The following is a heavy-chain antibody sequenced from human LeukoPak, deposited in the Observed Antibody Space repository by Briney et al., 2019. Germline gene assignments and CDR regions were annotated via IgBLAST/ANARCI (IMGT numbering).Heavy chain of an antibody. CDR1: GGSISSYY. V-gene: IGHV4-4*07. CDR3: RSQSHDYSNYREGY. CDR2: IYTSGST. D-gene: IGHD4-11*01. Sequence: SETLSLTCTVSGGSISSYYWSWIRQPAGKGLEWIGRIYTSGSTYYNPSLKSRVTISVDTSKNQFSLKLSSVTAADTAVYYCRSQSHDYSNYREGYWGQGTLVTVSS. J-gene: IGHJ4*02.